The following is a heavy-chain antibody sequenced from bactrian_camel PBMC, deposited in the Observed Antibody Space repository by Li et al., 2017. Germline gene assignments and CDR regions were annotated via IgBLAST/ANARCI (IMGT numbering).Heavy chain of an antibody. D-gene: IGHD7*01. Sequence: QLVESGGGSVQSGGILTVSCAVSGGTIDGYCVAWFRQAPGKGLEWVSAVTSGGGSTYYADSVKGRFTISRDNAKNTLDLQMNSLKTEGTAVYYCTTAYSYEGGWGRYRGQGTQVTVS. J-gene: IGHJ4*01. CDR3: TTAYSYEGGWGRY. CDR2: VTSGGGST. V-gene: IGHV3S28*01. CDR1: GGTIDGYC.